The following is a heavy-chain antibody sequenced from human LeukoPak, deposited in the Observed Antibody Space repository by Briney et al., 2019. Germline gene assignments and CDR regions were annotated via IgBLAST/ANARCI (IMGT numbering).Heavy chain of an antibody. D-gene: IGHD3-16*02. CDR2: ICYSGST. CDR3: ARDRDYDYIWGTYRVFDY. Sequence: SQTLSLTCTVSGGSISSGGYYWSWIRQHPGKGLEWIGYICYSGSTYYNPSLKSQVTISVDTSKNQFSLKLSSVTAADTAVYYCARDRDYDYIWGTYRVFDYWGQGTLVTVSS. V-gene: IGHV4-31*01. J-gene: IGHJ4*02. CDR1: GGSISSGGYY.